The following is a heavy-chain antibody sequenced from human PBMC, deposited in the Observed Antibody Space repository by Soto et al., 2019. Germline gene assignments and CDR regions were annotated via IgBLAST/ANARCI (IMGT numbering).Heavy chain of an antibody. V-gene: IGHV4-59*08. CDR1: GGSISSYY. CDR2: IYYSGSA. Sequence: QVQLQESGPGLVKPSETLSLTCTVSGGSISSYYWSWIRQPPGKGLELIGYIYYSGSANYNPSLKSRVTISVDTSKNQFSLELSSVTAADTAVYYCARAYSYGYGLYFDYWGQGTLVTVSS. J-gene: IGHJ4*02. D-gene: IGHD5-18*01. CDR3: ARAYSYGYGLYFDY.